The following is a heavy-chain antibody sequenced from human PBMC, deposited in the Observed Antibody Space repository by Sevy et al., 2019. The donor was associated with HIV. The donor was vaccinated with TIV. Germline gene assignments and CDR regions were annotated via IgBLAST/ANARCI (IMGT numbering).Heavy chain of an antibody. J-gene: IGHJ4*02. CDR1: GFTFSDYY. CDR2: TRNKTEDYTT. Sequence: GGSLRLSCVASGFTFSDYYMEWVRQAPGKGLEWVGRTRNKTEDYTTEYAASVKGRVTISSDESKISLYVQMNSLKAEDTAVYYCATHAGIAASGRVLDYWGQGTLVTVSS. CDR3: ATHAGIAASGRVLDY. D-gene: IGHD6-13*01. V-gene: IGHV3-72*01.